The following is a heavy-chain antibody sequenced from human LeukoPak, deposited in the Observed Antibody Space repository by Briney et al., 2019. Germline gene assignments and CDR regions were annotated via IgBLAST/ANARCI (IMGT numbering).Heavy chain of an antibody. CDR2: ISSSGSTI. CDR3: ARDHSYCSGGSCYSLAFDF. CDR1: GFTFSSYE. J-gene: IGHJ3*01. D-gene: IGHD2-15*01. V-gene: IGHV3-48*03. Sequence: GGSLRLSCAASGFTFSSYEMNWVRQAPGKGLEWVASISSSGSTIYYADSVKGRCTISRDNAKNSLYLQMNSLRAEDTAVYYCARDHSYCSGGSCYSLAFDFWGQGTMVTVSS.